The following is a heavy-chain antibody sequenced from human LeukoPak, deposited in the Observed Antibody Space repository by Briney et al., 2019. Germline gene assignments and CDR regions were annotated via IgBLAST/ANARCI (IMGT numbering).Heavy chain of an antibody. V-gene: IGHV3-11*01. Sequence: GGSLRLSCAASEFTFSDYYMSWIRQAPGKGLEWVSYISYNGDTIYYTDSVKGRFTVSRDNAKNSLYLQMNSLRAEDTAVYYCARLGIITAAGSNDYWGQGTLVTVSS. J-gene: IGHJ4*02. CDR2: ISYNGDTI. CDR3: ARLGIITAAGSNDY. D-gene: IGHD6-13*01. CDR1: EFTFSDYY.